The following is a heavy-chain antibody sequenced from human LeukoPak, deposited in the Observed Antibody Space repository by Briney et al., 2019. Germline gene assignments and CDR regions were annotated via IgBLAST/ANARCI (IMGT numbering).Heavy chain of an antibody. CDR3: ARLPTVGATFAFDI. J-gene: IGHJ3*02. Sequence: PSETLSLTCTVSGGSISSSSYYWGWIRQPPGKGLEWIGSIYYSGSTYYNPSLKSRVTISVDTSKNQFSLKLSSVTAADTAVYYCARLPTVGATFAFDIWGQGTMVTVSS. D-gene: IGHD1-26*01. CDR1: GGSISSSSYY. V-gene: IGHV4-39*01. CDR2: IYYSGST.